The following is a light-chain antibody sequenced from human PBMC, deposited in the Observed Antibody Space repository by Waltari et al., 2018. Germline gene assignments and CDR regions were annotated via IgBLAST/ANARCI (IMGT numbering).Light chain of an antibody. CDR1: QSITSS. V-gene: IGKV1-39*01. CDR2: AAS. J-gene: IGKJ4*01. CDR3: QQSHSSPLT. Sequence: DIQMIQSPSSLSASVGDRVTITCRASQSITSSLNWYQQRPGKAPKLLIYAASSLHSGVPSRFSGSGSATDFTLTINSLQPEDFATYYCQQSHSSPLTFGGGTKVEN.